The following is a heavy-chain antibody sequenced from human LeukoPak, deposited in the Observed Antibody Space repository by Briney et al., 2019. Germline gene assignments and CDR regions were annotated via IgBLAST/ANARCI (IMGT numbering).Heavy chain of an antibody. V-gene: IGHV4-39*01. CDR3: ARHPSSWIDSMDV. Sequence: SETPSLTCTVPGGSISSSSYYWGWIRQPPGTGLEWIGSIYYSGSTYYNPSLKSRVTISVDTSKNQFSLKLSSVTAADTAVYYCARHPSSWIDSMDVWGQGTTVTVSS. CDR1: GGSISSSSYY. J-gene: IGHJ6*02. CDR2: IYYSGST. D-gene: IGHD2-2*03.